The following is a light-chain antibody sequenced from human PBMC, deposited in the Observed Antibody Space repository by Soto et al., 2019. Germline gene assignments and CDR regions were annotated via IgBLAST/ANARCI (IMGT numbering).Light chain of an antibody. J-gene: IGKJ1*01. V-gene: IGKV1-5*01. CDR2: DAS. CDR3: QQYNSYPWT. CDR1: QSISSW. Sequence: DIQMTQSPSTLSASVVDRVTITCRASQSISSWLAWYQQKPWKAPKLLIYDASSLESGVPSRFSGSGSGTEFTLTISSLQPDDFATYYCQQYNSYPWTFGQGTKVDIK.